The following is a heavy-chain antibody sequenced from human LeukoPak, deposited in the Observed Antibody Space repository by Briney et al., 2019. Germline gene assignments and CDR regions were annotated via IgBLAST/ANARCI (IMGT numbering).Heavy chain of an antibody. CDR2: INHSGST. Sequence: SETLPLTCTVSGGSISSYYWSWIRQPPGKGLEWIGEINHSGSTNYNPSLKSRFTISVDTSKNQFSLKLSSVTAADTAVYFCARRITLVRGVIIALRSPRFDPWGQGTLVTVSS. CDR3: ARRITLVRGVIIALRSPRFDP. D-gene: IGHD3-10*01. CDR1: GGSISSYY. V-gene: IGHV4-34*01. J-gene: IGHJ5*02.